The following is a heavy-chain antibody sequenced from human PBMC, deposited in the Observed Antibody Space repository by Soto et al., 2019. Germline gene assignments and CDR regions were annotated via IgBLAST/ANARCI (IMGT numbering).Heavy chain of an antibody. J-gene: IGHJ4*02. CDR3: ARHYKMVAGFDY. D-gene: IGHD6-19*01. Sequence: SATQSLSWSVSVVSISSRDYYWSWLRQPPGKGLEWIGSIYYSGSTYYNTSLKSRVTISVDTSKNQFSLKLSSVTAADTAVYYCARHYKMVAGFDYWGQGTLVTVSS. V-gene: IGHV4-39*01. CDR2: IYYSGST. CDR1: VVSISSRDYY.